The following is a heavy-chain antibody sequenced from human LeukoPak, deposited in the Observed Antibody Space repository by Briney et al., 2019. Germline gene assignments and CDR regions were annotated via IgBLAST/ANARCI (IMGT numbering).Heavy chain of an antibody. CDR1: GFTVSSNS. J-gene: IGHJ4*02. V-gene: IGHV3-53*01. D-gene: IGHD3-10*01. CDR2: IYSDNT. CDR3: AGSRYSYGSGSDFDC. Sequence: GGALRLSCTVSGFTVSSNSMSWVRQAPGKGLGWGSFIYSDNTHYSDSVKGRFTISRDNSKNTVYLQMNSLRAEDTAVYYCAGSRYSYGSGSDFDCWGQGTLVTVSS.